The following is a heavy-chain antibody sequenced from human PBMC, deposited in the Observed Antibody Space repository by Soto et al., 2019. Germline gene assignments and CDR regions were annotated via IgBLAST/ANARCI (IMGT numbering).Heavy chain of an antibody. V-gene: IGHV1-46*01. CDR3: ARIVAGAFDI. D-gene: IGHD5-12*01. CDR1: VYTFTSYY. Sequence: GXSVKVSCKASVYTFTSYYMHWVRQAPGQGLEWMGIINPSGGSTSYAQKFQGRVTMTSDTSTSTVYMELSSLRSEDTAVYYCARIVAGAFDIWGQGPMVTVSS. J-gene: IGHJ3*02. CDR2: INPSGGST.